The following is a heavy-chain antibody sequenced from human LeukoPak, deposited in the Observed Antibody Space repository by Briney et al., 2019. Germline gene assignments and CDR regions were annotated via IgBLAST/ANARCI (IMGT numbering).Heavy chain of an antibody. D-gene: IGHD5-18*01. CDR1: GFTFSSYS. CDR3: ARGGYSYGYYFDY. V-gene: IGHV3-21*01. J-gene: IGHJ4*02. Sequence: PGGSLRLSCAASGFTFSSYSMNWVRQAPGKGLEWVSSISSSSNYIYYADSVKGRFTISRDNAKNSLYLQMNSLRAEDTAVYYCARGGYSYGYYFDYWGQGTLVTVSS. CDR2: ISSSSNYI.